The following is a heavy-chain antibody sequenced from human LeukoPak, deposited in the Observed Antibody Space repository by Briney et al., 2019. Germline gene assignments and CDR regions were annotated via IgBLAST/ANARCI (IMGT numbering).Heavy chain of an antibody. V-gene: IGHV3-23*01. CDR2: INNSGGST. CDR3: ARDSGTTGEVKFDP. Sequence: HPGGSLRLSCAASGFTFSTYAMSWVRQAPGKGLEWVSAINNSGGSTYYADSVKGRFTISRDNSKNTLYLQMNSLRAEDTAVYYCARDSGTTGEVKFDPWGQGTLVTVSS. J-gene: IGHJ5*02. D-gene: IGHD3-10*01. CDR1: GFTFSTYA.